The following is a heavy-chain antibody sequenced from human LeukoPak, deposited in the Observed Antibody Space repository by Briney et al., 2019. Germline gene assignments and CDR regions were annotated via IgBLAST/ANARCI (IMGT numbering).Heavy chain of an antibody. Sequence: PSETLSLTCTVSGGSVRSAYYTWVRQPAGKGLEWMGRVYTSGKTDYNPSLKSRVSMSLDTSRNQFSLKLNSLTAADTALYYCASKHLLSDGFDIWGQGTMVTVSS. J-gene: IGHJ3*02. V-gene: IGHV4-4*07. CDR3: ASKHLLSDGFDI. CDR1: GGSVRSAY. CDR2: VYTSGKT.